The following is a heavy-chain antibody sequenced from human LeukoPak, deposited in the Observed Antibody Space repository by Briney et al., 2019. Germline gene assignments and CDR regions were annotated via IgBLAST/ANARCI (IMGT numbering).Heavy chain of an antibody. V-gene: IGHV3-30*04. CDR1: GFPFRSYA. CDR2: ISYDGSNK. D-gene: IGHD3-22*01. J-gene: IGHJ4*02. Sequence: GGSLRLSCAASGFPFRSYAMHWVRQAPGKGLRWVAVISYDGSNKYYADSVKGRFTISRDNSKNTLYLQMNSLRAEDTAVYYCAREWGVVVFIHYDYWGQGTLVTVSS. CDR3: AREWGVVVFIHYDY.